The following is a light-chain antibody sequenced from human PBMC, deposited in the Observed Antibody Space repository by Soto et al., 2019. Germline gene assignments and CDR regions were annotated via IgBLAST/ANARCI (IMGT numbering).Light chain of an antibody. V-gene: IGKV3-11*01. CDR3: QQRSNWQIT. CDR2: DAS. Sequence: DIVLTQSPATLSLSPGARATLSCRASQSVSSSLAWYQQKPGQAPRLLIYDASNRATGIPARFSGSGSGTDFTLTISSLEPEDFAVDYCQQRSNWQITFGQGTRLEIK. CDR1: QSVSSS. J-gene: IGKJ5*01.